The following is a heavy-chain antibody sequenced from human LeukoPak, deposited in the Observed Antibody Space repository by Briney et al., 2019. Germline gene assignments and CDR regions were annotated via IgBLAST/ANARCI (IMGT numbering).Heavy chain of an antibody. Sequence: PSETLSLTCPVSGGSISSSSYYWGGPRHPPGRGLEGFGSIYYSGSTYYSPSLKSRVTISVDTSKNQLSMKLSSVTAADSAVYYCARSMGLYCGSTSCYVPDNWFDPWGQGTLVTVSS. D-gene: IGHD2-2*01. V-gene: IGHV4-39*01. CDR2: IYYSGST. CDR3: ARSMGLYCGSTSCYVPDNWFDP. J-gene: IGHJ5*02. CDR1: GGSISSSSYY.